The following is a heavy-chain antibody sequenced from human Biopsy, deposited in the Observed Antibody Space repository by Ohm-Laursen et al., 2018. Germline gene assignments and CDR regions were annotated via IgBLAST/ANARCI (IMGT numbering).Heavy chain of an antibody. D-gene: IGHD3-16*02. J-gene: IGHJ3*01. CDR2: ISPSSGCT. CDR1: GYTFTDYF. V-gene: IGHV1-2*02. CDR3: ARDIMKPIGGLVARSDVFDV. Sequence: ASVKVSCKASGYTFTDYFLHWVRQAPGQGPEWMGWISPSSGCTNYAQKFQGGVAMIRDTSATTGYMELSSLRSDDTAVYYCARDIMKPIGGLVARSDVFDVWGQGTMVTVSS.